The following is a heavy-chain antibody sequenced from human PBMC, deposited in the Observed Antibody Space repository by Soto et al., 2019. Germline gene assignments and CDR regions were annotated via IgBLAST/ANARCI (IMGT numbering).Heavy chain of an antibody. J-gene: IGHJ6*02. V-gene: IGHV3-49*04. CDR2: IRSKAYGGTT. D-gene: IGHD3-10*01. CDR1: GFTFGDYA. CDR3: TRFSLWFGLYYYYGMDV. Sequence: LRLSCTASGFTFGDYAMSWVRQAPGKGLEWVGFIRSKAYGGTTEYAASVKGRFTISRDDSKSIAYLQMNRLKTEDTAVYYCTRFSLWFGLYYYYGMDVWGQGTTVTVS.